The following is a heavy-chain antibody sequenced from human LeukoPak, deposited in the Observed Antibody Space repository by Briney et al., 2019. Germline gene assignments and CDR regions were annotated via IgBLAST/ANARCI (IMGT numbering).Heavy chain of an antibody. CDR3: AKSLVAAAAWAYDY. J-gene: IGHJ4*02. V-gene: IGHV3-21*04. Sequence: PGGSLRLSCAASGFTFSSYSMNWVRQAPGKGLEWVSSISSSSSYIYYADSVKGRFTISRDNAKNSLYLQMNSLRAEDTALYYCAKSLVAAAAWAYDYWGQGTLVTVSS. CDR1: GFTFSSYS. CDR2: ISSSSSYI. D-gene: IGHD6-13*01.